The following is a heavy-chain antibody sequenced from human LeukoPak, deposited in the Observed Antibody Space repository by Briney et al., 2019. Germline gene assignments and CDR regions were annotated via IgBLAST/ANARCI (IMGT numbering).Heavy chain of an antibody. CDR3: ARDPDKWSWYGGYFDY. Sequence: SQTLSLTCSVSNDSISTGIYYWGWIRQPPGKGLEWVGYIFHTGNTYYNPSLKSRVTISMDTSKNQFSLKLSSVTAADTAVYYCARDPDKWSWYGGYFDYWGQGTLVTVSS. CDR2: IFHTGNT. CDR1: NDSISTGIYY. J-gene: IGHJ4*02. D-gene: IGHD6-13*01. V-gene: IGHV4-30-2*01.